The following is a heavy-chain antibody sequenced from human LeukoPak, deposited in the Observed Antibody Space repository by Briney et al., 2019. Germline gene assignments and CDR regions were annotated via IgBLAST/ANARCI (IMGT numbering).Heavy chain of an antibody. D-gene: IGHD2-21*02. J-gene: IGHJ4*02. CDR3: ARARGDSTSYYFDY. V-gene: IGHV3-11*06. CDR1: GFIFSDYY. CDR2: ISSSSSHT. Sequence: GGSLRLSCVASGFIFSDYYMSWIRQAPGMGLEWVSYISSSSSHTNYADSVKGRFTISRDNAKNSLYLQMSSLRAEDMALYYCARARGDSTSYYFDYWGLGTLVTVSS.